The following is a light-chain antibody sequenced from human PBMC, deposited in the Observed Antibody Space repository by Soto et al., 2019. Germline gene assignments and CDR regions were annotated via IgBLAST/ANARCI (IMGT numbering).Light chain of an antibody. Sequence: AIRMTQSPSSLSASTGDRVTITCRASQGISSYLAWYQQKPGKAPKLLIYAASTLQSGVPSRFSGSGSGTDFTLTISCLQSEDFATYYCQQYYSYPWTCGQGPKVEIK. J-gene: IGKJ1*01. CDR2: AAS. CDR1: QGISSY. V-gene: IGKV1-8*01. CDR3: QQYYSYPWT.